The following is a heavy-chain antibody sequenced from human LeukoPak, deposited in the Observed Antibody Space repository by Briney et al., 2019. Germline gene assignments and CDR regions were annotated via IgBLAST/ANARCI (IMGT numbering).Heavy chain of an antibody. CDR1: GYTFTGYY. D-gene: IGHD3-10*01. V-gene: IGHV1-2*02. CDR2: INPNSGGT. J-gene: IGHJ6*03. CDR3: ARDSLGYYYYMDV. Sequence: ASVKVSCKASGYTFTGYYMHWVRQAPGQGLEWMGWINPNSGGTNYAQKFQGRVTMTRDTSISTAYMELSRLRSDDTAVYYCARDSLGYYYYMDVWGKGTTVTVSS.